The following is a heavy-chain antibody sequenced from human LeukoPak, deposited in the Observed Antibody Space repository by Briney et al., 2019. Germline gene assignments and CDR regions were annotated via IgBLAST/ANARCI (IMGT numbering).Heavy chain of an antibody. J-gene: IGHJ6*03. V-gene: IGHV1-69*05. CDR3: ARGSYGYYYYHYMDV. CDR2: IIPIFGTA. CDR1: GGTFSSYA. Sequence: GASVKVSCKASGGTFSSYAISWVRQAPGQGLEWMGGIIPIFGTANYAQKSQGRVTITTDESTSTAYMELSSLRSEDTAVYYCARGSYGYYYYHYMDVWGKGTTVTVSS. D-gene: IGHD3-16*01.